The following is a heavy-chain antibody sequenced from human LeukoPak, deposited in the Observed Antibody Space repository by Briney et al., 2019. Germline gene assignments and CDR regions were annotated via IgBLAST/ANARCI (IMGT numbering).Heavy chain of an antibody. D-gene: IGHD3-10*01. CDR2: INHSGST. Sequence: SETLSLTCAVYGGSFSGYYWSWIRQPPGKGLEWIGEINHSGSTNYNPSLKSRVTISVDTSKNQFSLKLSSVTAADTAVYYCATKTRPRGASIRGAFDYWGQGTLVTVSS. V-gene: IGHV4-34*01. CDR3: ATKTRPRGASIRGAFDY. CDR1: GGSFSGYY. J-gene: IGHJ4*02.